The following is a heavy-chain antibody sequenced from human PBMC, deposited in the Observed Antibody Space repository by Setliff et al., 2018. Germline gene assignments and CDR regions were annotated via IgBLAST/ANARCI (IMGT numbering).Heavy chain of an antibody. D-gene: IGHD4-17*01. CDR2: INAGNGNT. J-gene: IGHJ6*02. CDR1: GGTFSSYA. Sequence: SVKVSCKASGGTFSSYAISWVRQAPGQGLEWMGWINAGNGNTKYSQKFQGRVTITRDTSASTAYMELSSLRSEDTAVYYCARSDGDYYYGMDVWGQGTTVTVSS. CDR3: ARSDGDYYYGMDV. V-gene: IGHV1-3*01.